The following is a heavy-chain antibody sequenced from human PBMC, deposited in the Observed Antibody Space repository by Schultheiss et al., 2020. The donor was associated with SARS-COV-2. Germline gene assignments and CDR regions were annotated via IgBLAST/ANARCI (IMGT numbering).Heavy chain of an antibody. D-gene: IGHD2-2*01. CDR3: ARDCSSTGCYRYYYYGMDV. V-gene: IGHV4-34*01. J-gene: IGHJ6*02. Sequence: SETLSLTCAVYGGSFSGYYWSWIRQPPGKGLEWIGEINHSGSTNYNPSLKSRVTISVDTFKNQFSLKLSSVTAADTAVYYCARDCSSTGCYRYYYYGMDVWGQGTTVTVSS. CDR2: INHSGST. CDR1: GGSFSGYY.